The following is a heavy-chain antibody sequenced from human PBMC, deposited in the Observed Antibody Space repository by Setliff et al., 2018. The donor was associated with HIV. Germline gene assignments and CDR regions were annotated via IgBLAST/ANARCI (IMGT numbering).Heavy chain of an antibody. CDR3: GRFQAWQLVRGYYYYLDV. CDR1: GGSISSSSYY. V-gene: IGHV4-39*07. J-gene: IGHJ6*03. Sequence: SETLSLTCTVSGGSISSSSYYWGWIRQPPGKGLEWIGSIYYSGSTYYNPSLKSRVTISVDTSKNQFSLKLSSVTAADTAVYYCGRFQAWQLVRGYYYYLDVWGRGATVTAP. CDR2: IYYSGST. D-gene: IGHD6-6*01.